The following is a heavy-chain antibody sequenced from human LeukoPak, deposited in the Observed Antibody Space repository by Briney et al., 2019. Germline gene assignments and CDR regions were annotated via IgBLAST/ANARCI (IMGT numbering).Heavy chain of an antibody. J-gene: IGHJ4*02. CDR3: ARELAAAELIDS. CDR1: GFTFSSYA. V-gene: IGHV3-23*01. Sequence: GGSLRLSCAASGFTFSSYAMSWVRQAPGKGLEWVSLISGSGGSTYYADSVKGRFTISRDNSKNTLYLQMNSLRAEDTAVYYCARELAAAELIDSWGQGTLVTVSS. D-gene: IGHD6-13*01. CDR2: ISGSGGST.